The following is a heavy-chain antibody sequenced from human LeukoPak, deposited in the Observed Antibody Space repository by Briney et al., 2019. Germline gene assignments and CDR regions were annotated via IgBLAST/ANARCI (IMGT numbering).Heavy chain of an antibody. CDR3: ASLQSSQGAFDI. V-gene: IGHV4-38-2*01. J-gene: IGHJ3*02. CDR1: GYSISSGYY. CDR2: IYYSGST. Sequence: PSETLSLTCAVSGYSISSGYYWGWIRQPPGKGLEWIGSIYYSGSTYYNPSLKSRVTISVDTSKNQFSLKLSSVTAADTAVYYCASLQSSQGAFDIWGQGTMVTVSS.